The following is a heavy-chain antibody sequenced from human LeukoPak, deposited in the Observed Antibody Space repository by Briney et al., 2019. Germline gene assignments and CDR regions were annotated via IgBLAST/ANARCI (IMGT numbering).Heavy chain of an antibody. V-gene: IGHV3-53*01. Sequence: GGSLRLSCAASGFIVSSNYMSWVRQAPGKGLEWVSVIYSGGSTYYADSVKGRFTISRDNSKNTLYLQMNSLSAEDTAVYYCARRTVANWFDPWGQGTLVTVSS. CDR3: ARRTVANWFDP. CDR1: GFIVSSNY. J-gene: IGHJ5*02. D-gene: IGHD4-23*01. CDR2: IYSGGST.